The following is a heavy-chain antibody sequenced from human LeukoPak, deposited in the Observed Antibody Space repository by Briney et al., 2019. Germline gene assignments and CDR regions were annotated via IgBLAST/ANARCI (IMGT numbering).Heavy chain of an antibody. V-gene: IGHV3-9*01. CDR2: ISWNSGSI. D-gene: IGHD1-26*01. CDR3: AKGLGSYTYYFDY. CDR1: GFTFDDYA. Sequence: GGSLRLSCAASGFTFDDYAMHWVRQAPGKGLEWVSGISWNSGSIGYADSVKGRFTISRDNAKNSLYLQMNSLRAEDTALYYCAKGLGSYTYYFDYWGQGTLVTVSS. J-gene: IGHJ4*02.